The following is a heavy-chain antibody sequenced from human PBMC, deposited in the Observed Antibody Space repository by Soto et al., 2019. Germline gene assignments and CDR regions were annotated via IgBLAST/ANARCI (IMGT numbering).Heavy chain of an antibody. D-gene: IGHD2-21*01. CDR2: ISRGGDAT. CDR3: AKKSLWSITLPAAYYFDY. V-gene: IGHV3-23*01. Sequence: EVQLLESGGGLVQPGGSLRLSCAASGFTFGNYAFSWVRQAPGKGLEWVSVISRGGDATYYPDSVKGQFTTSRDNSKNTVYLQMNSLIAQDTAVYYCAKKSLWSITLPAAYYFDYWGQVTLVTVSS. CDR1: GFTFGNYA. J-gene: IGHJ4*02.